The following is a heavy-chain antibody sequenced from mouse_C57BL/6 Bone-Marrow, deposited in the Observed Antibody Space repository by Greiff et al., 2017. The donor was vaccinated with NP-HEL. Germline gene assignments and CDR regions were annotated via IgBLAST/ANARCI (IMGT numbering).Heavy chain of an antibody. J-gene: IGHJ2*01. CDR2: IYPRSGNT. Sequence: QVQLQQSGAELARPGASVKLSCKASGYTFTSYGISWVKQRTGQGLEWIGEIYPRSGNTYYNEKFKGKATLTADKSTSTSYMELSSLTSEDSAVYFCARRRPYDGSSPYYFDYWGQGTTLTVSS. CDR3: ARRRPYDGSSPYYFDY. V-gene: IGHV1-81*01. CDR1: GYTFTSYG. D-gene: IGHD1-1*01.